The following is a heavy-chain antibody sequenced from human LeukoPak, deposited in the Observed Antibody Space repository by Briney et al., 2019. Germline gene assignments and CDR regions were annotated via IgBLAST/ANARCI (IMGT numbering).Heavy chain of an antibody. CDR1: GYTFTGYY. CDR3: ARATPGKAVANY. V-gene: IGHV1-2*06. D-gene: IGHD6-19*01. J-gene: IGHJ4*02. Sequence: ASVKVSCKASGYTFTGYYMHWVRQAPGQGLEWMGRINPNSGGTDYAQKFQGRVTMTRDTSISTAYMELSRLRSDDTAVYYCARATPGKAVANYWGQGTLVTVSS. CDR2: INPNSGGT.